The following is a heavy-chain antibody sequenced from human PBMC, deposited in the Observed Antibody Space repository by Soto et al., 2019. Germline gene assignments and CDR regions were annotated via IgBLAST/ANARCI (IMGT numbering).Heavy chain of an antibody. CDR1: GLTFSSYA. Sequence: EVQLLESGGGLVQPGGSLRLSCAASGLTFSSYAMSWFRQAPGKGLEWVSAISGSGGSTYYADSVKVRFTISRDNSKNSLYLQMNSLRAEDTAVYYCAKLYGAIMITVGGVIAPAFGIWGQVTMVTVAS. J-gene: IGHJ3*02. CDR2: ISGSGGST. CDR3: AKLYGAIMITVGGVIAPAFGI. V-gene: IGHV3-23*01. D-gene: IGHD3-16*02.